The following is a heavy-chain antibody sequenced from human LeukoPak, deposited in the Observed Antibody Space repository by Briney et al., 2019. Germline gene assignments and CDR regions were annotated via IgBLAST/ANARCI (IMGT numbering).Heavy chain of an antibody. CDR3: ARHGYYYYYYMDV. J-gene: IGHJ6*03. CDR2: IYYSGST. V-gene: IGHV4-59*08. CDR1: GGSISSYY. Sequence: PSETLSLTCTVSGGSISSYYWSWIRQPPGKGLEWIAYIYYSGSTYYNPSLKSRVTISVDTSKNQFALKLSSVTAADTAVYYCARHGYYYYYYMDVWGKGTTVTVSS.